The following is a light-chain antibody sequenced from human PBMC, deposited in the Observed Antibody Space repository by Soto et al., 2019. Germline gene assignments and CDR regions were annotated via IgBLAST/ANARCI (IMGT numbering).Light chain of an antibody. CDR3: MQGIQLPNT. CDR2: EVS. Sequence: DIVMTQTPRSLSVTPGQPASISCKSSQSLLHTDGKTYLYWYLQKPAQTPQLLIYEVSNRFSGVPDRFRCSGSGTDFTLKISRVEAEDVWLYYCMQGIQLPNTFGQGTRLEIK. V-gene: IGKV2-29*03. J-gene: IGKJ5*01. CDR1: QSLLHTDGKTY.